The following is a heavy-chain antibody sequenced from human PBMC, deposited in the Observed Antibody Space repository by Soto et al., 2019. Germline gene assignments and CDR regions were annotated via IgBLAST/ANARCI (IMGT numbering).Heavy chain of an antibody. Sequence: GGSLRLSCAASGFTFSSYAMHWVRQAPGKGLEWVAFISHDGNNTYYADSVKGRFSISRDNSKNTLYLQTNSLRAEDTAVYYCAKDPEYSSPRLQDYWGQGTLVTVSS. D-gene: IGHD6-6*01. V-gene: IGHV3-30-3*01. CDR3: AKDPEYSSPRLQDY. CDR1: GFTFSSYA. CDR2: ISHDGNNT. J-gene: IGHJ4*02.